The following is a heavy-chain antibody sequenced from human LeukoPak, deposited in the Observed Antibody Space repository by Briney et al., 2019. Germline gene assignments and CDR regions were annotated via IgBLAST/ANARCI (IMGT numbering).Heavy chain of an antibody. J-gene: IGHJ4*02. Sequence: GGSLRLSCAASGFTVSSNYMSWVRQAPGKGLEWVSAISNNGGYTYYADSVQGRFTISRDNSKSTLCLQMNSLRAEDTAVYYCAKQLGYCSDGSCYFPYWGQGTLVTVSS. CDR3: AKQLGYCSDGSCYFPY. CDR1: GFTVSSNY. V-gene: IGHV3-23*01. CDR2: ISNNGGYT. D-gene: IGHD2-15*01.